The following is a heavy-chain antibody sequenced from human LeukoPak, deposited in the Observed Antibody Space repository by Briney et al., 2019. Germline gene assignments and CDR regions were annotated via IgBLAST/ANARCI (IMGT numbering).Heavy chain of an antibody. J-gene: IGHJ4*02. CDR1: GYTFTGYY. CDR2: INPNSGGT. CDR3: ARVWGGYAEIFDY. Sequence: ASVKVSCKASGYTFTGYYMHWVRQAPGQGLDWMGWINPNSGGTNYAQKFQGRVTMTRDTSISTAYMELSRLRSDDTAVYYCARVWGGYAEIFDYWGQGTLVTVSS. D-gene: IGHD5-12*01. V-gene: IGHV1-2*02.